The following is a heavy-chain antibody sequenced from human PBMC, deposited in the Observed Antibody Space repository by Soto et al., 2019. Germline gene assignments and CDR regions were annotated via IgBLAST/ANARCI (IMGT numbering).Heavy chain of an antibody. J-gene: IGHJ4*02. V-gene: IGHV3-23*01. CDR1: GFTFSSYA. CDR3: AKDVAGTYGFDY. CDR2: LSSSGGST. Sequence: EVQLLESGGGLVQPGGSLRLSCAASGFTFSSYAMSWVRQAPGKGLEWVSTLSSSGGSTYYADSVKGRFTISRDNFKNTLYLQMNSLRAEDTAVYYCAKDVAGTYGFDYWGQGTLVTVSS. D-gene: IGHD1-26*01.